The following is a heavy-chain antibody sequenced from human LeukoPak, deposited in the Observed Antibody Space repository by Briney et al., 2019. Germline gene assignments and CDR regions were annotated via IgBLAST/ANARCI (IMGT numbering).Heavy chain of an antibody. CDR1: GYTFTGYY. J-gene: IGHJ4*02. D-gene: IGHD5-18*01. Sequence: ASVKVSCKASGYTFTGYYMHWVRQAPGQGLEWMGRINPNSGGTNYAQKFQGRVTMTRDTSISTAYMELSSLRSEDTAVYYCARDPDSYGYLYYFDSWGQGTLVTVSS. CDR2: INPNSGGT. CDR3: ARDPDSYGYLYYFDS. V-gene: IGHV1-2*06.